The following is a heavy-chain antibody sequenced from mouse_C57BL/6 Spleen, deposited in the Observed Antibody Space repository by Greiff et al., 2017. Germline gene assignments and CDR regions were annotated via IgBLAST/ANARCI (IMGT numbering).Heavy chain of an antibody. J-gene: IGHJ2*01. CDR3: ARGYGSSPYYFDY. D-gene: IGHD1-1*01. V-gene: IGHV5-4*01. CDR2: ISDGGSYT. CDR1: GFTFSSYA. Sequence: EVHLVESGGGLVKPGGSLKLSCAASGFTFSSYAMSWVRQTPEKRLEWVATISDGGSYTYYPDNVKGRFTISRDNAKNNLYLQMSHLKSEDTAMYYCARGYGSSPYYFDYWGQGTTLTVSS.